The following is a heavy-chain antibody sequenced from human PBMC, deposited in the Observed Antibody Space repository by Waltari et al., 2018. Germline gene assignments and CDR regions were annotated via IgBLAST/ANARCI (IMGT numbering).Heavy chain of an antibody. Sequence: QVQLQESGPGLVKPSETLSLTCTVSGGSISSYYWSWIRQPAGTGLEWIGRIYTSGSTNYNPSLKSRVTVSVDTSKNQFSLKLSSVTAADTAGYYCARSYRAMGKGSYYYYYMDVWGKGTTVTISS. CDR2: IYTSGST. D-gene: IGHD5-18*01. CDR1: GGSISSYY. CDR3: ARSYRAMGKGSYYYYYMDV. J-gene: IGHJ6*03. V-gene: IGHV4-4*07.